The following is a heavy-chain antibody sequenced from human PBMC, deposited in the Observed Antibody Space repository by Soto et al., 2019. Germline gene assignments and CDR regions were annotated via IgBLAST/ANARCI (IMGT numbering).Heavy chain of an antibody. D-gene: IGHD2-2*02. J-gene: IGHJ4*02. CDR3: ARRQGYCSTATCYNCYFDY. V-gene: IGHV3-21*01. CDR2: ISSSGYYI. Sequence: EVQLVESGGGLVKPGGSLRLSCAASGFTFSDYSMNWVRQAPGKELEWVSSISSSGYYIFDADSVKGRFSISRDNAKNSLYLQMDNLRAEDTAVYYCARRQGYCSTATCYNCYFDYWGQGTLVTVSS. CDR1: GFTFSDYS.